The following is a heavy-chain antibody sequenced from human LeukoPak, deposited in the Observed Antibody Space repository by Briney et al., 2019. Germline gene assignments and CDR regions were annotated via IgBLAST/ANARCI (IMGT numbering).Heavy chain of an antibody. CDR2: ISGSGDST. CDR3: AKLWFGDSGPFDY. D-gene: IGHD3-10*01. J-gene: IGHJ4*02. V-gene: IGHV3-23*01. CDR1: GFTFSRYA. Sequence: GGSLILSCAGSGFTFSRYAISWVRQAPGKGLEWVSGISGSGDSTDYADSVKGRFAISRDNSKNIVFLQMRSLRAEDTAVYYCAKLWFGDSGPFDYWGQGSLVTVSS.